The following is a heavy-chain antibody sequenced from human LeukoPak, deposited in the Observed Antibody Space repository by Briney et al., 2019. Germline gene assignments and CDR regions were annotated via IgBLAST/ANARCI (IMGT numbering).Heavy chain of an antibody. Sequence: GASVKVSCKASGYTFTSYGISWVRQAPGQGLEWMGRIIPILGIANYAQKFQGRVTITADKSTSTAYMELSSLRSEDTAVYYCARELRGYRFGDYWGQGTLVTVSS. CDR3: ARELRGYRFGDY. CDR1: GYTFTSYG. J-gene: IGHJ4*02. CDR2: IIPILGIA. D-gene: IGHD3-10*01. V-gene: IGHV1-69*04.